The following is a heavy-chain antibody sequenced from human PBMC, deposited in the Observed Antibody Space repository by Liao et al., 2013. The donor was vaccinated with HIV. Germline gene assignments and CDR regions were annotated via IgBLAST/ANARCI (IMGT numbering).Heavy chain of an antibody. CDR2: IYYSGST. CDR1: GGSISTYH. D-gene: IGHD3-10*01. J-gene: IGHJ4*02. Sequence: QVQLQESGPGLVKPSETLSLACTVSGGSISTYHWSWIRQPPGKGLEWIGYIYYSGSTNYNPSLKSRVTISVDTSKNQFSLKLSSVTAADTAVYYCARGLVPAGRRFDYWGQGTLVTVSS. V-gene: IGHV4-59*01. CDR3: ARGLVPAGRRFDY.